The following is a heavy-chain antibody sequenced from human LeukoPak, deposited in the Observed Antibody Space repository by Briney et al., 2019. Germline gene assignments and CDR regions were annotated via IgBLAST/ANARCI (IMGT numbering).Heavy chain of an antibody. J-gene: IGHJ4*02. CDR1: GYTFTSNY. Sequence: ASVKVSCKASGYTFTSNYIHWVRQAPGQGLEWMGMIYPRDGSTSYAQKFQGRVTVTRDTSTSTVHMELSGLRSEDTAVHYCARDQEGFDYWGQGTLVTVSS. V-gene: IGHV1-46*01. CDR3: ARDQEGFDY. CDR2: IYPRDGST.